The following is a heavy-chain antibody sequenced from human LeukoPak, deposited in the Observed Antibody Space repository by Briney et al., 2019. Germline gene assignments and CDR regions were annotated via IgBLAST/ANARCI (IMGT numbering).Heavy chain of an antibody. CDR1: GFTFSDYY. CDR2: ISSSGSTI. CDR3: ARCLYSSSWSFDY. V-gene: IGHV3-11*01. J-gene: IGHJ4*02. D-gene: IGHD6-13*01. Sequence: GGSLRLSCAASGFTFSDYYMSWIRQAPGKGLEWVSYISSSGSTIYYADSVKGRFTISRDNAKNPLYLQMNSLRAEDTAVYYCARCLYSSSWSFDYWGQGTLVTVSS.